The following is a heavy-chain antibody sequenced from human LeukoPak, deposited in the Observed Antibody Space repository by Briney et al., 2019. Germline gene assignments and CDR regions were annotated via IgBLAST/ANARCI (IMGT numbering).Heavy chain of an antibody. J-gene: IGHJ6*02. CDR2: INPSGGST. D-gene: IGHD3-9*01. Sequence: SVKVSCKASGYTFTSYYMHWVRQAPGQGLEWMGIINPSGGSTSYAQKFQGRVTMTRDTSTSTVYIELSSLRSEDTAVYYCARDSPQYDILTGYQYYYYGMDVWGQGTTVTVSS. CDR3: ARDSPQYDILTGYQYYYYGMDV. CDR1: GYTFTSYY. V-gene: IGHV1-46*01.